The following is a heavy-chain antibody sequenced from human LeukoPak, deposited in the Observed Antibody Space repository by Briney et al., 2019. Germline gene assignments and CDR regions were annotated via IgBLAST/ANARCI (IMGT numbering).Heavy chain of an antibody. CDR2: IYSGGST. J-gene: IGHJ4*02. CDR1: GFTVSSNY. CDR3: ARGGYDSSGYLAY. Sequence: GGSLRLSCAASGFTVSSNYMSWVRQAPGKGLEWVSVIYSGGSTHYADSVKGRFTISRDNSKNTLYLQMNSLRAEDTAVYYCARGGYDSSGYLAYWGQGTLVTVSS. V-gene: IGHV3-66*01. D-gene: IGHD3-22*01.